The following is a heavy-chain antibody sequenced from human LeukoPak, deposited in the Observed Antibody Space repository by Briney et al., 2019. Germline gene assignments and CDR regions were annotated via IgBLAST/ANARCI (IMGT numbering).Heavy chain of an antibody. J-gene: IGHJ4*02. Sequence: AGGSLRLSCAASGFTFSNAWMSWVRQAPGKGLEWVGRIKSKTDGGTTDYAAPVKGRFTISRDDSKNTLYLQMNSLKTEDTAVYYCTTAGPYCGGDCYRFDRGDYWGQGTLVTVSS. CDR1: GFTFSNAW. CDR2: IKSKTDGGTT. D-gene: IGHD2-21*02. CDR3: TTAGPYCGGDCYRFDRGDY. V-gene: IGHV3-15*01.